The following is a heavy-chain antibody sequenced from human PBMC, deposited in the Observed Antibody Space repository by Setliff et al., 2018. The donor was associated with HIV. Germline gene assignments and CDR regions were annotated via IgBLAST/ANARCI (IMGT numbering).Heavy chain of an antibody. CDR3: ARAMIVVVIKSGYGMDV. D-gene: IGHD3-22*01. CDR2: ISSSSSTI. Sequence: GGSLRLSCAASGFTFSSYSMNWVRQAPGKGLEWVSYISSSSSTIYYADSVKGRFTISRDNAKNSLYLQMNSLRAEDTAVYYCARAMIVVVIKSGYGMDVWGQGTTVTVSS. CDR1: GFTFSSYS. V-gene: IGHV3-48*04. J-gene: IGHJ6*02.